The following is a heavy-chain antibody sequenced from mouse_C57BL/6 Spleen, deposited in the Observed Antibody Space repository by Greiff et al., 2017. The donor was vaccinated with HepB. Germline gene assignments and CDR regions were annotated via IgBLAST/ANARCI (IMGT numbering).Heavy chain of an antibody. J-gene: IGHJ2*01. CDR3: ARGDGYLFDY. CDR2: IDPSDSYT. CDR1: GYTFTSYW. V-gene: IGHV1-69*01. Sequence: QVQLQQSGAELVMPGASVKLSCKASGYTFTSYWMHWVKQRPGQGLEWIGEIDPSDSYTNYNQKFKGKSTLTVDKSSSTAYMQLSSLTSEDSAVYYCARGDGYLFDYWGQGTTLTVSS. D-gene: IGHD2-3*01.